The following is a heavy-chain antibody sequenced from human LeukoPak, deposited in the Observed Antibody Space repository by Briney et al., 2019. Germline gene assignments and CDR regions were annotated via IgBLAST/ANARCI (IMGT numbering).Heavy chain of an antibody. CDR1: GFTFSSYA. J-gene: IGHJ4*02. V-gene: IGHV3-30-3*01. Sequence: GGSLRLSCAASGFTFSSYAKPWVRQAPGKGLEWVAVISYDGSNKYYADSVKGRFTISRDNSKNTLYLQMNSLRAEDTAVYYCAREGLVRWLPLSLPNDYWGQGTLVTGSS. CDR3: AREGLVRWLPLSLPNDY. CDR2: ISYDGSNK. D-gene: IGHD5-12*01.